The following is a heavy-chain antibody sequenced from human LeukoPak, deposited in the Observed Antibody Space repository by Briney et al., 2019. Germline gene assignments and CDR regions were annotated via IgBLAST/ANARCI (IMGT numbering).Heavy chain of an antibody. CDR2: INSSSSYI. CDR1: GFTFSSYS. CDR3: ARDPSPGVTTPDWFYP. J-gene: IGHJ5*02. D-gene: IGHD1-14*01. V-gene: IGHV3-21*01. Sequence: GGSLRLSCAASGFTFSSYSMNWVRQAPGKGLEWVSSINSSSSYIYYADSVKGRFTISRDNAKNSLYLQMNCLRAVDTAVYYCARDPSPGVTTPDWFYPWGQGTLVTVSS.